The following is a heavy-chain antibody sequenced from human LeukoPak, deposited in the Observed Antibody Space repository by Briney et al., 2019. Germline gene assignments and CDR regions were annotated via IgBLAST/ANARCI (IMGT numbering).Heavy chain of an antibody. V-gene: IGHV3-30*04. Sequence: PGGSLRLSCAAAGFTFSSYAMHWVRQAPGKGLEWVAVISYDGSNKYYADSVKSRFTISRDNSKNTLYLQMNSLRAEDTAVYYCARERQWLATPTRSFDYWGQGTLVTVSS. J-gene: IGHJ4*02. CDR2: ISYDGSNK. D-gene: IGHD6-19*01. CDR1: GFTFSSYA. CDR3: ARERQWLATPTRSFDY.